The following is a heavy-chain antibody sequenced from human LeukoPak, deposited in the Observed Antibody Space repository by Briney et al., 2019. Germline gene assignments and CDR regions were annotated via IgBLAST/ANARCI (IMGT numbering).Heavy chain of an antibody. CDR3: VKGGQWDPRLA. CDR1: GGSVAGNY. Sequence: SETLSLTCTVSGGSVAGNYWSWIRQSPEKGLEWIGFVYSGTNNYNPSLRGRVPISEDTAKKQFSLKLTSVTAADTAVYYCVKGGQWDPRLAWGHGTLVSVSA. D-gene: IGHD1-26*01. CDR2: VYSGTN. J-gene: IGHJ5*01. V-gene: IGHV4-59*02.